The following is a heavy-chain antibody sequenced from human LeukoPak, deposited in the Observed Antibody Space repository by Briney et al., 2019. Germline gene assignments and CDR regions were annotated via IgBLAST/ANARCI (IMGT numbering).Heavy chain of an antibody. Sequence: PSETLSLTCAVSGGSISGYYWSWIRQPPGKGLEWIGYIYYSGSTNYNPSLKSRVTISVDTSKNQFSLKLSSVTAADTAVYYCARDCEGYCSSTSWGAFDIWGQGTMVTVSS. CDR2: IYYSGST. V-gene: IGHV4-59*01. D-gene: IGHD2-2*01. CDR1: GGSISGYY. J-gene: IGHJ3*02. CDR3: ARDCEGYCSSTSWGAFDI.